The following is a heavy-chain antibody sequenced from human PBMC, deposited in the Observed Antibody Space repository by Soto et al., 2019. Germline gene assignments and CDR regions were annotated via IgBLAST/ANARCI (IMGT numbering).Heavy chain of an antibody. J-gene: IGHJ3*02. CDR2: IYYSGST. D-gene: IGHD3-22*01. CDR3: ARAGGSGYYYPDAFDI. V-gene: IGHV4-30-4*01. CDR1: GGSISSGDYY. Sequence: KTSETLSLTCTVSGGSISSGDYYWSWIRQPPGKGLEWIGYIYYSGSTCYNPSLKSRVTISVDTSKNQFSLKLSSVTAADTAVYYCARAGGSGYYYPDAFDIWGQGTMVTVSS.